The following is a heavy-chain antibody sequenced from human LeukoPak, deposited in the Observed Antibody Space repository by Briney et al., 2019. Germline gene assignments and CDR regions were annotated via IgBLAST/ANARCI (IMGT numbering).Heavy chain of an antibody. J-gene: IGHJ4*02. Sequence: GGSLRLSCAASGFTFSSYNMNWVRQAPGKGLEWVSSISSSGSYIYYADSVKGRFTISRDNAKNTLYLQMNSLRAEDTAVYYCAREEGLVLDYWGQGTLVTVSS. V-gene: IGHV3-21*01. CDR1: GFTFSSYN. D-gene: IGHD2-8*02. CDR2: ISSSGSYI. CDR3: AREEGLVLDY.